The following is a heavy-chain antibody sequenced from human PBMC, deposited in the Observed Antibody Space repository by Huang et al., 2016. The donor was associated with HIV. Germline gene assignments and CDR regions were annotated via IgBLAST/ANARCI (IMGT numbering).Heavy chain of an antibody. D-gene: IGHD6-19*01. Sequence: QVRLEQWGAGLLKSSETLSLTCAVYGGSFSDHFWTWIRQSPGKGREWIGEVNHEGSTNYNPALKRRVTRTADMSKNQFSLTLDSMTGADTGLYFCARPGYGSGWRFDSWGRGTLVTVTS. CDR1: GGSFSDHF. CDR2: VNHEGST. CDR3: ARPGYGSGWRFDS. J-gene: IGHJ4*02. V-gene: IGHV4-34*01.